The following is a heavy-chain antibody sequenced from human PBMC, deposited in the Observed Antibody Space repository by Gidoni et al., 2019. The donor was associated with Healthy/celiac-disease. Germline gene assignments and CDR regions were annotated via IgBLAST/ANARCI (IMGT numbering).Heavy chain of an antibody. J-gene: IGHJ5*02. CDR3: AREQRGFDP. CDR2: IYYSGST. CDR1: GGSISSYY. V-gene: IGHV4-59*01. Sequence: QVQLQESGPGLVKPSETLSLTFTVSGGSISSYYWSWIRQPPGKGLEWIGYIYYSGSTNYNPSLKSRVTISVDTSKNQFSLKLSSVTAADTAVYYCAREQRGFDPWGQGTLVTVSS.